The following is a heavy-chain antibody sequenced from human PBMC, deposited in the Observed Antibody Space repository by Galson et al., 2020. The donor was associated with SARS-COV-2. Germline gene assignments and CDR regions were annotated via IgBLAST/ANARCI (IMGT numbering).Heavy chain of an antibody. V-gene: IGHV1-58*02. CDR2: IVVGSGNT. CDR1: GFTFTSSA. CDR3: AAPYCSSTSCVDAFDI. J-gene: IGHJ3*02. D-gene: IGHD2-2*01. Sequence: SVKVSCKSSGFTFTSSAMQWVRQALGQSLQWIGWIVVGSGNTNYAQKFQERVTITRDMSTSTAYMELSSLRSEDTAVYYCAAPYCSSTSCVDAFDIWGQGTTVTVSS.